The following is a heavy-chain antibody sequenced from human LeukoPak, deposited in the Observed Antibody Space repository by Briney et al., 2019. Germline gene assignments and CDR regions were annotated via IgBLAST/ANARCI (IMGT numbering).Heavy chain of an antibody. CDR2: ISYDGSNK. CDR1: GFTFSSYG. CDR3: AKDLSRGELYYYGMDV. J-gene: IGHJ6*02. V-gene: IGHV3-30*18. D-gene: IGHD1-26*01. Sequence: PGRSLRLSCAASGFTFSSYGMHWVRQAPGKGLEWVAVISYDGSNKYYADSVKGRFTISRDNSKNTLYLQMNSLRAEDTAVYYCAKDLSRGELYYYGMDVWGQGTTVTVSS.